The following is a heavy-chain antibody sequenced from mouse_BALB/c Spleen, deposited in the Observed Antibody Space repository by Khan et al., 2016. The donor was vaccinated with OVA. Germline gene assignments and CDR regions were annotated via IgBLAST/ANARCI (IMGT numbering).Heavy chain of an antibody. CDR3: ARPCYGSAWFAY. CDR1: GFSLTNYG. D-gene: IGHD1-1*01. CDR2: MWAGGST. J-gene: IGHJ3*01. Sequence: VQLVESGPGLVAPSQSLSIICTVSGFSLTNYGVHWVRQPPGKGLEWLGVMWAGGSTNYNSALMSRLSISIDNSKSQVFLKMNSLQTDDTAMYYCARPCYGSAWFAYWGQGTLVTVSA. V-gene: IGHV2-9*02.